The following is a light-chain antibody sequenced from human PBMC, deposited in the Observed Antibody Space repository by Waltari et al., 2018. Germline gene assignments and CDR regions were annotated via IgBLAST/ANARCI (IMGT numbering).Light chain of an antibody. Sequence: EILMTQSPATLSVSPGERAPLSCRASHSVSSNLAWYQQKPGQAPRLLIYGASTRATGIPARFSGSGSGTEFTLTISSLQSEDFAVYYCQQYNNWPITFGQGTRLEIK. CDR2: GAS. CDR3: QQYNNWPIT. J-gene: IGKJ5*01. CDR1: HSVSSN. V-gene: IGKV3-15*01.